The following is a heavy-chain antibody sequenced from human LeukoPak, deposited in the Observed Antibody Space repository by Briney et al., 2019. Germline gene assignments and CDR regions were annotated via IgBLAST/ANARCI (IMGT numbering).Heavy chain of an antibody. V-gene: IGHV4-59*01. CDR1: GGSISSCY. D-gene: IGHD5-18*01. Sequence: PSETLSLTCTVSGGSISSCYWSWIRQPPGKGLEWIGYIYYSGSTNYNPSLKSRVTTSVDKSKNQFSLKLSSVTAADTAVYYCARARGGYHNRFDPWGQGTLVTVSS. CDR3: ARARGGYHNRFDP. J-gene: IGHJ5*02. CDR2: IYYSGST.